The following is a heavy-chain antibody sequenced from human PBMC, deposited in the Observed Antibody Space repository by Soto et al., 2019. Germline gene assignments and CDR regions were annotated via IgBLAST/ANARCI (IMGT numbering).Heavy chain of an antibody. CDR3: AREYCSSTSCYKYYFDY. CDR1: GGSISSYY. J-gene: IGHJ4*02. Sequence: PSETLSLTCTVSGGSISSYYWSWIRQPAGKGLEWIGYIYYSGSTNYNPSLKSRVTISVDTSKNQFSLKLSSVTAADTAVYYCAREYCSSTSCYKYYFDYWGQGTLVTVSS. CDR2: IYYSGST. V-gene: IGHV4-59*01. D-gene: IGHD2-2*02.